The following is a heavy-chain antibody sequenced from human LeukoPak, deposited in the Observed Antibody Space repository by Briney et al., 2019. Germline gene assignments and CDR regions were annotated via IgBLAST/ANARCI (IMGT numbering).Heavy chain of an antibody. CDR3: AKGKRWYSSGWYSDWPFDY. V-gene: IGHV3-20*04. J-gene: IGHJ4*02. D-gene: IGHD6-19*01. CDR1: GFTFDDYG. CDR2: INWNGGST. Sequence: RPGGSLRLSCAASGFTFDDYGMSWVRQAPGKGLEWVSGINWNGGSTGYADSVKGRFTISRDNAKNSLYLQMNSLRAEDTALYYCAKGKRWYSSGWYSDWPFDYWGQGTLVTVSS.